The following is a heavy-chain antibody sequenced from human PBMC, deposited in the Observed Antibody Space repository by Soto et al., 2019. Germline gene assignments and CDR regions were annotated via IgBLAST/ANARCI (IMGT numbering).Heavy chain of an antibody. J-gene: IGHJ3*01. D-gene: IGHD1-26*01. CDR1: GFSFSSYW. Sequence: GGVLRLSCAASGFSFSSYWMHWVRQAPGKGLVWVPRINTDGISTMYADSVEGRFTISRDNKNTLYLQMNSLRAEDTAMYYCAKDRGVGVYGFDFWGQGTMVTVSS. CDR2: INTDGIST. CDR3: AKDRGVGVYGFDF. V-gene: IGHV3-74*03.